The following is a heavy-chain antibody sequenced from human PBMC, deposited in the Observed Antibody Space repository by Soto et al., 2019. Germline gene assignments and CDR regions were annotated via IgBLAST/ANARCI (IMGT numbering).Heavy chain of an antibody. CDR2: ISGSGGST. CDR1: GFTFSSYA. Sequence: GGSLRLSCAASGFTFSSYAMSWVRQAPGKGLEWVSAISGSGGSTYYADSVKGRFTISRDNSKNTLYLQMNSLRAEDTAVYYCVKTACSGGSCYFRYYYYYYMDVWGKGTTVTVSS. D-gene: IGHD2-15*01. CDR3: VKTACSGGSCYFRYYYYYYMDV. V-gene: IGHV3-23*01. J-gene: IGHJ6*03.